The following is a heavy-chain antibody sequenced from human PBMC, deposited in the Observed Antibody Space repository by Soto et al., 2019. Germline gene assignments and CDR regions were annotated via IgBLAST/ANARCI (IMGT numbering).Heavy chain of an antibody. D-gene: IGHD2-8*01. CDR3: ATNIVLMVYAIPVGGFDY. V-gene: IGHV3-23*01. CDR1: GFTFSSYA. Sequence: EVQLLESGGGLVQPGGSLRLSCAASGFTFSSYAMSWVRQAPGKGLEWVSAISGSGGSTYYADSVKGRFTISRVNSKNTLYLQMNSLRAEDTAVYYCATNIVLMVYAIPVGGFDYWGQGTLVTVSS. CDR2: ISGSGGST. J-gene: IGHJ4*02.